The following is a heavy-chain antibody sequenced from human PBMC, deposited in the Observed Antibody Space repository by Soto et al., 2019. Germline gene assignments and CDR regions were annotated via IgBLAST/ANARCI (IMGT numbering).Heavy chain of an antibody. V-gene: IGHV4-59*01. J-gene: IGHJ6*02. CDR3: ARAAKGAYYYGSGSRTPYYYYGMDV. CDR1: GGSISSYH. CDR2: IYYSGST. Sequence: SETLSLTCTVSGGSISSYHWSWIRQPPGKGLEWIGYIYYSGSTNYNPSLKSRVTISVDTSKNQFSLKLSSVTAADTAVYYCARAAKGAYYYGSGSRTPYYYYGMDVWGQGTTVTVSS. D-gene: IGHD3-10*01.